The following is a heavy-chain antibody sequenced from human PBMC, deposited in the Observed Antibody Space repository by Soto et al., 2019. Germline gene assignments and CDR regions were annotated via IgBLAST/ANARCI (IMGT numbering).Heavy chain of an antibody. CDR2: ISYDGSNK. Sequence: QVQLVESGGGVVQPVRSLRLSCAASGVTFSHYGIHWVRQAPVKGLEWLAVISYDGSNKHYADSVKGRVTVSRDNSKNTLYLQMNSLRAEYTAGYFCARYSGKYQGPIDYWGQGTLVTVSS. D-gene: IGHD1-26*01. V-gene: IGHV3-30*03. CDR1: GVTFSHYG. CDR3: ARYSGKYQGPIDY. J-gene: IGHJ4*02.